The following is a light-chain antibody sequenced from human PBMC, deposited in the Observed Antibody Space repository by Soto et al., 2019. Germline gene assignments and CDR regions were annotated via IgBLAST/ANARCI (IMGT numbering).Light chain of an antibody. CDR1: SGHRSYS. CDR3: YTWDSITPV. V-gene: IGLV4-60*02. CDR2: LEGSGSY. J-gene: IGLJ3*02. Sequence: QLVLTQSSSASASLGSSVTLTCTLSSGHRSYSIAWHQQQPGKAPPSLMKLEGSGSYSKEGGVPDRFSGSSSWADRYLTMSKPQFEDEAEYYCYTWDSITPVFGGGTKLTVL.